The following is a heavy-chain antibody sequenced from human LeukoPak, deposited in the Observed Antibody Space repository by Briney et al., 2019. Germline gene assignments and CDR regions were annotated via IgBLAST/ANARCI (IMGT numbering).Heavy chain of an antibody. CDR2: IYTSGST. J-gene: IGHJ4*02. CDR3: ARGSTGDFDY. D-gene: IGHD7-27*01. Sequence: SQTLSLTCTVSGGSISSGSYYWSWIRQPAGKGLEWIGRIYTSGSTNYNPSLKSRVTMSVDTSKNQFSLKLSSVTAADTAVYYCARGSTGDFDYWGQGTLVTVSS. V-gene: IGHV4-61*02. CDR1: GGSISSGSYY.